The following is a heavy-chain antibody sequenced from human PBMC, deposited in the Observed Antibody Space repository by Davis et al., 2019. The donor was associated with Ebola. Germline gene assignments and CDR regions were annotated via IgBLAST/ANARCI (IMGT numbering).Heavy chain of an antibody. V-gene: IGHV3-23*01. CDR3: TTLSDLLVRYYGMDV. D-gene: IGHD3-10*01. CDR2: IRGSGGST. CDR1: GFTFSSYA. Sequence: PGGSLRLSCAASGFTFSSYAMSWVRQAPGKGLEWVSAIRGSGGSTYYADSVKGRFTISRDNSKNTLYLQMNSLRAEDTAVYYCTTLSDLLVRYYGMDVWGQGTTVTVSS. J-gene: IGHJ6*02.